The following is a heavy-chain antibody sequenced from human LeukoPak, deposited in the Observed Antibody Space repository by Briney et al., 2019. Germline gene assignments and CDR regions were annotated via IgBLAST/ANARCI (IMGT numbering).Heavy chain of an antibody. CDR3: ARDPSVAGLFDY. CDR2: ISSSSSYI. Sequence: KPGGSLRLSCAASGFTFSSYSMNWVRQAPGKGLEWVSSISSSSSYIYYADSVKGRFTISRDNAKNSLYLQKNSLRAEDTAVYYCARDPSVAGLFDYWGQGTLVTVPS. CDR1: GFTFSSYS. V-gene: IGHV3-21*01. J-gene: IGHJ4*02. D-gene: IGHD6-19*01.